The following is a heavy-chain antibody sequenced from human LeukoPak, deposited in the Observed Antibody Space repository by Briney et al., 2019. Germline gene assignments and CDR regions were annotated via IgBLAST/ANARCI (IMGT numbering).Heavy chain of an antibody. V-gene: IGHV4-31*03. D-gene: IGHD6-25*01. Sequence: KPSQTLSLTCTVSGGSISSGGYYWSWIRQHPGKSLEWIGYTYYSGSTYYNPSLKSRVTISADTSKNQFSLKLSSVTAADTAVYYCARIERFWFDPWGQGTLVTVSS. CDR3: ARIERFWFDP. CDR1: GGSISSGGYY. CDR2: TYYSGST. J-gene: IGHJ5*02.